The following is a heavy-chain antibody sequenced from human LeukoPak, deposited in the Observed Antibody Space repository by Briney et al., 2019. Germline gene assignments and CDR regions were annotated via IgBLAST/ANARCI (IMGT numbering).Heavy chain of an antibody. J-gene: IGHJ4*02. CDR2: IKQDGSEK. D-gene: IGHD3-22*01. CDR3: ARDGGTSGYYKIDY. V-gene: IGHV3-7*01. Sequence: GGSLRLSCAASGFTFSSYWMSWVRQAPGKGLEWVANIKQDGSEKYYVDSVKGRFTVSRDNAKNSLHLQMDSLRAEDTAVYHCARDGGTSGYYKIDYWGQGTLVTVSS. CDR1: GFTFSSYW.